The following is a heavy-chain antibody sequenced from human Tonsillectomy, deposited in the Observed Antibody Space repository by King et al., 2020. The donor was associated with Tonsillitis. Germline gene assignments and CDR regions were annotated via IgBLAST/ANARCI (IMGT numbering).Heavy chain of an antibody. CDR1: GGSFSGYY. CDR3: ARGLGSGGPHV. CDR2: ISHSGST. J-gene: IGHJ6*02. V-gene: IGHV4-34*01. Sequence: VQLQQWGAGLLKPSETLSLTCAVYGGSFSGYYLSWIRQPPGRGLEWIGEISHSGSTNYNPSLKSRVSISLDTSKNQFSLKLSSVTAADTAVYYCARGLGSGGPHVWGQGTTLTVSS. D-gene: IGHD6-19*01.